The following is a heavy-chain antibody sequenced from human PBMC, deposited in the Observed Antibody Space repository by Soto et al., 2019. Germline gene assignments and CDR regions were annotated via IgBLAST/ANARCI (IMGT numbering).Heavy chain of an antibody. CDR2: IDWDDDK. V-gene: IGHV2-70*01. D-gene: IGHD3-9*01. CDR3: ARSRYFDWLVPYGMDV. Sequence: SCPKLVNPTQTLTLTCTFSGFSLSTSGMCVSWIRQPPGKALEWLALIDWDDDKYYSTSLKTRLTISKDTSKIQVVLTMTNMDPVDTATYYFARSRYFDWLVPYGMDVWGQGTTVTVSS. J-gene: IGHJ6*02. CDR1: GFSLSTSGMC.